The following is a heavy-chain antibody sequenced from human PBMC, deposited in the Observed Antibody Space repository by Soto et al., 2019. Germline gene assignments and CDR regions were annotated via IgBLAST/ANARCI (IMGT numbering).Heavy chain of an antibody. CDR3: ARGRSNWNYARLVSFDY. Sequence: QVQLQQWGAGLLKPSETLSLTCAVYGGSFSGYYWSWIRQPPGKGLEWIGEINHSGSTNYNPSLKSRVTISVDTSKNQFSLKLSSVTAADTAVYYCARGRSNWNYARLVSFDYWGQGTLVTVSS. D-gene: IGHD1-7*01. CDR1: GGSFSGYY. J-gene: IGHJ4*02. CDR2: INHSGST. V-gene: IGHV4-34*01.